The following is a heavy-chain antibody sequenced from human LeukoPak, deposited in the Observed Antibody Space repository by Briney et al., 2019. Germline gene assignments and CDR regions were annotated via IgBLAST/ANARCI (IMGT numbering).Heavy chain of an antibody. J-gene: IGHJ4*02. CDR1: GFTFSSYA. CDR3: AKDSQRITMVRGADY. CDR2: ISYDGSNK. V-gene: IGHV3-30*04. Sequence: GGSLRLSCAASGFTFSSYAMHWVRQAPGKGLEWVAVISYDGSNKYYADSVKGRFTISRDNSKNTLYLQMNSLRAEDTAVYYCAKDSQRITMVRGADYWGQGTLVTVSS. D-gene: IGHD3-10*01.